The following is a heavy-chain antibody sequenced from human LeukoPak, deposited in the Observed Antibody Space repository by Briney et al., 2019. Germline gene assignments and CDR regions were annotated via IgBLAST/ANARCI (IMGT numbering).Heavy chain of an antibody. CDR1: RGPISSSNW. Sequence: PSETLSLTCAVSRGPISSSNWWRWVRQPPGKGLERIGQIYNSGSTNYNPSLKSRVTISVDKSKNKFSLKLSSVTAADTAVYYCARRYCSCGRCYATWYFDYWGQGTLVTVSS. CDR3: ARRYCSCGRCYATWYFDY. CDR2: IYNSGST. V-gene: IGHV4-4*02. D-gene: IGHD2-15*01. J-gene: IGHJ4*02.